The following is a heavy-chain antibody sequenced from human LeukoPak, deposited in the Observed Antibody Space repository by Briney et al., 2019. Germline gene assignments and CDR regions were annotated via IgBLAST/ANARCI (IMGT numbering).Heavy chain of an antibody. CDR1: GGSISSYY. CDR3: ARDHSTAPYYYYMDV. D-gene: IGHD4-17*01. CDR2: IYTSGST. Sequence: SETLSLTCTVSGGSISSYYWSWIRQPAGKGLEWIGRIYTSGSTNYNPSLKSRVTISVDTSKNQFSLKLSSVTAADTAVYYCARDHSTAPYYYYMDVWGKGTTVTVSS. V-gene: IGHV4-4*07. J-gene: IGHJ6*03.